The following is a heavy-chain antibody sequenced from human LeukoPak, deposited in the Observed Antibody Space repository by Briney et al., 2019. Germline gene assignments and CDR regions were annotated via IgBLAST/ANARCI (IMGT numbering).Heavy chain of an antibody. J-gene: IGHJ6*03. CDR1: GGSISSGGYY. D-gene: IGHD3-3*01. Sequence: SQTLSLTCTVSGGSISSGGYYWSWIRQHPGKGLEWIGYIYYSGSTYYNPSLKSRVTISVDTSKNQFSLKLSSVTAADTAVYYCARGPYDFWSGYPPYYYYYMDVWGKGTTVTVSS. V-gene: IGHV4-31*03. CDR3: ARGPYDFWSGYPPYYYYYMDV. CDR2: IYYSGST.